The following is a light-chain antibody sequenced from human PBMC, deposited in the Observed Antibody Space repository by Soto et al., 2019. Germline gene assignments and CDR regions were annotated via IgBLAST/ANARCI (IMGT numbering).Light chain of an antibody. Sequence: QSVLTQPPSASGTPGQRVTIPCSGSSSNIGSNFVNWYQQLPGTAPKLLIYSNNQRPSGVPDRFSGSKSGTSASLAISGLQSEDEADYYCASWDDSLNVVFGGGTKLTVL. CDR3: ASWDDSLNVV. CDR1: SSNIGSNF. J-gene: IGLJ2*01. CDR2: SNN. V-gene: IGLV1-44*01.